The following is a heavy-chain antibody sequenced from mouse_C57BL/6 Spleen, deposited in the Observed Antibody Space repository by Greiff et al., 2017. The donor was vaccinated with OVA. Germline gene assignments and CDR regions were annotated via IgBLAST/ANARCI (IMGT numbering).Heavy chain of an antibody. CDR3: ARGDGYGGSWFAY. D-gene: IGHD2-2*01. V-gene: IGHV5-16*01. CDR1: GFTFSDYY. J-gene: IGHJ3*01. CDR2: FNYDGSST. Sequence: EVQRVESEGGLVQPGSSMKLSCTASGFTFSDYYMAWVRQVPETGLEWVANFNYDGSSTYYLDSLKSRFIISRDNAKNILYLQMSSLKSEDTATYYCARGDGYGGSWFAYWGQGTLVTVSA.